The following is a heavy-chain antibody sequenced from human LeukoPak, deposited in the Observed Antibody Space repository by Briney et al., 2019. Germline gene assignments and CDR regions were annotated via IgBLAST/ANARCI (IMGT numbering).Heavy chain of an antibody. D-gene: IGHD6-19*01. V-gene: IGHV4-59*01. Sequence: SETLSLTCTVSGASISSYYWSWIRQPPGKGLEWIGYIYYSGSTSHNPSLKSRVTISIDTSKNQFSLKLSSVTAADTAVYYCARDGRAVAGVFGYYYYYMDVWGKGTTVTVSS. J-gene: IGHJ6*03. CDR3: ARDGRAVAGVFGYYYYYMDV. CDR2: IYYSGST. CDR1: GASISSYY.